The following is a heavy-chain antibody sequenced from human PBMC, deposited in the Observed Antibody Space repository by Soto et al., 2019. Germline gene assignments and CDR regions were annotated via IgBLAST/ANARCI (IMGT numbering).Heavy chain of an antibody. CDR1: GDSMATGGHY. J-gene: IGHJ4*02. Sequence: QVHLQESGPGLVRPSETLSLSCSVSGDSMATGGHYYNWIRHLPGKGLEWIGYIYYSGATHYSPSLRARATNSIDTSKNQFSLRLISVTAADTALYFCARDKDLEPTVWGYWGQGIQVTVSS. CDR2: IYYSGAT. V-gene: IGHV4-31*02. CDR3: ARDKDLEPTVWGY. D-gene: IGHD7-27*01.